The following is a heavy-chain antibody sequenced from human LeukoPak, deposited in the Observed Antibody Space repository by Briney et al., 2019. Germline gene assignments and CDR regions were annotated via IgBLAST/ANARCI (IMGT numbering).Heavy chain of an antibody. CDR3: ARDRQQLADAFDI. Sequence: GGSLRLSCAASGFTFSNYSMNWVRQAPGKGLEWVSYISRTSNTIYYADSVKGRFTISRDNAKNSLYLQMNSLRAEDTAVYYCARDRQQLADAFDIWGQGTMVTVSS. CDR1: GFTFSNYS. D-gene: IGHD6-13*01. V-gene: IGHV3-48*04. J-gene: IGHJ3*02. CDR2: ISRTSNTI.